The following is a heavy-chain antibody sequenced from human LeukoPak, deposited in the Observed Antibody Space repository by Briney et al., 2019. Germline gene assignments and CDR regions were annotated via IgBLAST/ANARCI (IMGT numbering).Heavy chain of an antibody. CDR1: GGSISSSTFY. CDR3: ARPGIFAHDAFVI. D-gene: IGHD1-14*01. V-gene: IGHV4-39*01. CDR2: IYYSGST. Sequence: SETLSLTCTVSGGSISSSTFYWGWVRQPPGKGLEWIGTIYYSGSTYYNPSLKSRVTISVDTSKNQFSLKLSSVTAADTAVYYCARPGIFAHDAFVIWGQGTMVTVSS. J-gene: IGHJ3*02.